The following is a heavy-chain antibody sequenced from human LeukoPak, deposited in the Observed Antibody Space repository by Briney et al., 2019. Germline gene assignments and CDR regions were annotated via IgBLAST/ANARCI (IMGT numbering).Heavy chain of an antibody. V-gene: IGHV4-4*02. CDR1: GGSISSSYW. J-gene: IGHJ6*03. CDR3: ATPVPHGSDPSLYYYYMDV. CDR2: IYHSGST. D-gene: IGHD3-10*01. Sequence: SETLSLTCAVSGGSISSSYWWSWIRQPPGKGLEWIGEIYHSGSTNYNLSLKSRVTISVDKSKNQFSLKLNSVTAADTAVYYCATPVPHGSDPSLYYYYMDVWGKGTTVTISS.